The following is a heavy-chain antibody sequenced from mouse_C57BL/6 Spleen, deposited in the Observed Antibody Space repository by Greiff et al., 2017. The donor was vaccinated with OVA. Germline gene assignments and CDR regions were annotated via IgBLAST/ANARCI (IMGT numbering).Heavy chain of an antibody. D-gene: IGHD2-2*01. CDR2: ISDGGSYT. CDR1: GFTFSSYA. Sequence: EVQGVESGGGLVKPGGSLKLSCAASGFTFSSYAMSWVRQTPEKRLEWVATISDGGSYTYYPDNVKGRFTISRDNAKNNLYLQMSHLKSEDTAMYYCARDRGYDEGYYFDYWGQGTTLTVSS. V-gene: IGHV5-4*01. J-gene: IGHJ2*01. CDR3: ARDRGYDEGYYFDY.